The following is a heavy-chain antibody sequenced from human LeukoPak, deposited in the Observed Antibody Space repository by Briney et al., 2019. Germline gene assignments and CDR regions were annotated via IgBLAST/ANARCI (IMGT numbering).Heavy chain of an antibody. J-gene: IGHJ4*02. CDR3: ASSFRAAAGTFDY. Sequence: GGSLRLSCAASGFTFSSYGMHWVRQAPGKGLEWVAVISYDGSNKYYADSVKGRFTISRDNSKNTLFLQMNGLRVEDTAMYYCASSFRAAAGTFDYWGQGTLVTVSS. CDR1: GFTFSSYG. D-gene: IGHD6-13*01. CDR2: ISYDGSNK. V-gene: IGHV3-30*03.